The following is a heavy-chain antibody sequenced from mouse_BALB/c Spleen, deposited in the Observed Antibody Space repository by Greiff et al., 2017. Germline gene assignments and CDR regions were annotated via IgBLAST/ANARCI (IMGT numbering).Heavy chain of an antibody. CDR2: ISSGGSYT. J-gene: IGHJ2*01. CDR3: AREGYGNFYYFDY. Sequence: EVKLVESGGGLVKPGGSLKLSCAASGFTFSSYAMSWVRQSPEKRLEWVAEISSGGSYTYYPDTVTGRFTISRDNAKNTLYLEMSSLRSEDTAMYYCAREGYGNFYYFDYWGQGTTLTVSS. CDR1: GFTFSSYA. V-gene: IGHV5-9-4*01. D-gene: IGHD2-1*01.